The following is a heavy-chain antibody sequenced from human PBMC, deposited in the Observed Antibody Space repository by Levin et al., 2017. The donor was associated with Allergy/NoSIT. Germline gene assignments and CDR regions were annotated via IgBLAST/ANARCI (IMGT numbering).Heavy chain of an antibody. J-gene: IGHJ4*02. CDR1: GFTFSNSA. Sequence: GESLKISCAASGFTFSNSAMHWVRQAPGKGLEWVAVISYDGTNRYYADSVKGRFTISRYNSKNTLYLQMNSLSAEDTAVYYCARPGGDCYPEAFGFFDFWGQGTLVTVSS. V-gene: IGHV3-30-3*01. D-gene: IGHD2-21*02. CDR3: ARPGGDCYPEAFGFFDF. CDR2: ISYDGTNR.